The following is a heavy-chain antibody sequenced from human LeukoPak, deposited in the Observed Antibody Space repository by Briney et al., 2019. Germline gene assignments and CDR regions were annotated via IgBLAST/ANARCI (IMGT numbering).Heavy chain of an antibody. D-gene: IGHD3-3*01. CDR1: GFTFSSYA. J-gene: IGHJ4*02. CDR2: ISGSGGST. V-gene: IGHV3-23*01. Sequence: GESLRLSCAASGFTFSSYAMSWVRQAPGKGLEWVSAISGSGGSTYYADSVKGRFTISRDNSKNTLYLQMNSLRAEDTAVYYCAKAYYDFWSGSINYFDYWGQGTLVTVSS. CDR3: AKAYYDFWSGSINYFDY.